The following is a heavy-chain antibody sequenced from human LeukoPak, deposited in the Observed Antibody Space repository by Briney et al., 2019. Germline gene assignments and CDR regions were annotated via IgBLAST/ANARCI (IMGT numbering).Heavy chain of an antibody. Sequence: PSETLSLTCTVSGGSISSSSYYWGWIRQPPGKGLEWIGSIYYSGSTYYNPSLKSRVTISVDTSKNQFSLKLSSVTAADTAVYYCARVRLYYYGSGSLPPHNWFDPWGQGTLVTVSS. D-gene: IGHD3-10*01. CDR1: GGSISSSSYY. CDR3: ARVRLYYYGSGSLPPHNWFDP. J-gene: IGHJ5*02. CDR2: IYYSGST. V-gene: IGHV4-39*07.